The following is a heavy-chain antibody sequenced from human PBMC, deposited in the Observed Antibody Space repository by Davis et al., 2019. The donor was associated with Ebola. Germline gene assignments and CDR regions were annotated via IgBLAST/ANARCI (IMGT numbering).Heavy chain of an antibody. J-gene: IGHJ3*02. V-gene: IGHV4-30-4*07. Sequence: MPSETLSLTCAVSGGSISSGGYSWNWIRQPPGKGLEWIGYIYSSGSTYYNPSLKSRVTISLDTSKNHFSLRLNSVTAADTAVYYCARPAEYYDFGDVYDIWGPGTVVTVSS. CDR3: ARPAEYYDFGDVYDI. CDR2: IYSSGST. D-gene: IGHD3-3*01. CDR1: GGSISSGGYS.